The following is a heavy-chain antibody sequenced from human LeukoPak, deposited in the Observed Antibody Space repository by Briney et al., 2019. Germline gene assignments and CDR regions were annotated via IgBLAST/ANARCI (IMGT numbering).Heavy chain of an antibody. CDR1: GYSFTSYW. V-gene: IGHV5-51*01. Sequence: GESLKISCKGSGYSFTSYWIGWVRQMPGKGLEWMGIIYPGDSDTRYSPSFQGQVTISADKSISTAYLQWSSLKASDTAMYYCARQSDIVVVPAAFDAFDIWGQGTMVTVS. J-gene: IGHJ3*02. CDR3: ARQSDIVVVPAAFDAFDI. CDR2: IYPGDSDT. D-gene: IGHD2-2*01.